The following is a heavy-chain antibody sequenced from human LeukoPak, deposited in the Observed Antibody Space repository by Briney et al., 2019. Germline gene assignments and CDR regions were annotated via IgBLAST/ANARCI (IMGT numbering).Heavy chain of an antibody. J-gene: IGHJ4*02. Sequence: GGSLRLSCAASGFSFSSFAVSWVRQAPGKGLEWVAIISGSGGGTYYADSVKGRFTVSRDFFTSTLDLQMTSLRAEDTAVYYCAKEAPHTAVLIALPEWNYIDSWGRGILVSVSS. CDR2: ISGSGGGT. V-gene: IGHV3-23*01. D-gene: IGHD2-21*01. CDR1: GFSFSSFA. CDR3: AKEAPHTAVLIALPEWNYIDS.